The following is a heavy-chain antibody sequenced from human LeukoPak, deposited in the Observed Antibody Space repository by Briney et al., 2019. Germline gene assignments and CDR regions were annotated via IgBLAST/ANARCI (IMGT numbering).Heavy chain of an antibody. CDR1: GVPPSICT. CDR3: ASRPAAALGPLDF. J-gene: IGHJ4*02. Sequence: GGSLRLSSAASGVPPSICTMSCGPHAPGKGLECVSTISGGGGSIYYADSVKGRFTISRDDSKNTLYLQMNSLRADDTALYYCASRPAAALGPLDFWGQGTLVTVSS. CDR2: ISGGGGSI. D-gene: IGHD2-2*01. V-gene: IGHV3-23*01.